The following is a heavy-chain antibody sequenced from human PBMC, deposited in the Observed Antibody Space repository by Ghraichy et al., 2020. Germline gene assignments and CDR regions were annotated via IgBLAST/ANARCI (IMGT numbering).Heavy chain of an antibody. Sequence: ASVKVSCKASGYTFTSYDINWVRQATGQGLEWMGWMNPNSGNTGYAQKFQGRVTMTRNTSISTAYMELSSLRSEDTAVYYCASIAVDTNWFDPWGQGTLVTVSS. J-gene: IGHJ5*02. V-gene: IGHV1-8*01. CDR3: ASIAVDTNWFDP. D-gene: IGHD6-19*01. CDR2: MNPNSGNT. CDR1: GYTFTSYD.